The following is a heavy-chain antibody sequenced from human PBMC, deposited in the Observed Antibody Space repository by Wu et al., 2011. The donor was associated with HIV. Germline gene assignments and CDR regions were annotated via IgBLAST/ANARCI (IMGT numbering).Heavy chain of an antibody. CDR2: VIPMFPTA. Sequence: QVQLVQSGAEVKMPGASVMVSCKASGYSFTNYGFSWVRQAPGQGPEWMGGVIPMFPTANYAQKFQGRVTITTDESTNTAYMELSSLRSEDTAVYYCARTDYYDSSAYSVYYYYAMDVWGQGTTVTVSS. CDR1: GYSFTNYG. D-gene: IGHD3-22*01. J-gene: IGHJ6*02. CDR3: ARTDYYDSSAYSVYYYYAMDV. V-gene: IGHV1-69*01.